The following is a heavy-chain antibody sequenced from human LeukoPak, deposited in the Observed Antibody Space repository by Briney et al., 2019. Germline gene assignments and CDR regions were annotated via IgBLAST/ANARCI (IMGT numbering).Heavy chain of an antibody. J-gene: IGHJ4*02. Sequence: GGSLRLSCAASGFTLSNAWMSWVRQAPGKGLEWVGRIKSKTDGETTDYAAPVKGRFTISRDDSKNTLYLQMNSRKTEDTAVYYCTTLTYYFDYWGQGTLVTVSS. CDR3: TTLTYYFDY. V-gene: IGHV3-15*01. CDR2: IKSKTDGETT. CDR1: GFTLSNAW.